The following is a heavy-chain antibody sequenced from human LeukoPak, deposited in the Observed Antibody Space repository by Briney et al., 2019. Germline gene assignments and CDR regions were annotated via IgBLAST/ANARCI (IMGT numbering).Heavy chain of an antibody. CDR1: GFTVSSNY. V-gene: IGHV3-66*01. Sequence: GGSLRLSCAASGFTVSSNYMSWVRQAPGKGLEWVSVIYSGGSTYYADSVKGRFTISRDNSKNTLYLQMNSLRAEDTAVYYCARDLGYGSRLYYYYYYGMDVWGQGTTVTVSS. CDR2: IYSGGST. J-gene: IGHJ6*02. CDR3: ARDLGYGSRLYYYYYYGMDV. D-gene: IGHD3-10*01.